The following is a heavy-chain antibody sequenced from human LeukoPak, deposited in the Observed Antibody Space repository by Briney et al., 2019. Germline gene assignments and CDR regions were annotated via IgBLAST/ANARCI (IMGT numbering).Heavy chain of an antibody. V-gene: IGHV4-38-2*02. J-gene: IGHJ6*03. CDR1: GYSISSGYY. CDR2: IYHSGST. CDR3: ASGGYCSSTSCGPDYYYYYMDV. Sequence: SETLSLTCTVSGYSISSGYYWGWIRQPPGKGLEWIGSIYHSGSTYYNPSHKSRVTISVDTSKNQFSLKLSSVTAADTAVYYCASGGYCSSTSCGPDYYYYYMDVWGKGTTVTVSS. D-gene: IGHD2-2*03.